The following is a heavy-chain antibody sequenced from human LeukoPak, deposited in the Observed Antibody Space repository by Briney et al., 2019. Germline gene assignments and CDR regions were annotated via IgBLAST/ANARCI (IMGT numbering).Heavy chain of an antibody. V-gene: IGHV3-23*01. D-gene: IGHD3-9*01. Sequence: GGSLRLSCVASGFSFWSYAMSWVRQAPGKGLEWVSGISDNGGTTYYADTEEGRLTISRDNSKNTLYLQMNSPRAEDTAVYYCARMEGTLRYFDWTIDYWGQGTLVTVSS. CDR1: GFSFWSYA. CDR3: ARMEGTLRYFDWTIDY. CDR2: ISDNGGTT. J-gene: IGHJ4*02.